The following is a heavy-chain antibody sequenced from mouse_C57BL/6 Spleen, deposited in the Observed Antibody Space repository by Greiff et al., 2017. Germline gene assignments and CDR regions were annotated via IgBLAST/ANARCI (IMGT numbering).Heavy chain of an antibody. CDR1: GYTFTSYW. Sequence: QVQLQEPGAELVTPGASVTLSCKASGYTFTSYWMHWVKQTPVHGLEWIGVIDPDSGSTDYNEKFKSKAILTADKSSSTAYMQLRSLTSEDSAVYYCSKGDDGLFDYWGQGTTLTVSS. CDR2: IDPDSGST. J-gene: IGHJ2*01. CDR3: SKGDDGLFDY. V-gene: IGHV1-15*01. D-gene: IGHD1-1*01.